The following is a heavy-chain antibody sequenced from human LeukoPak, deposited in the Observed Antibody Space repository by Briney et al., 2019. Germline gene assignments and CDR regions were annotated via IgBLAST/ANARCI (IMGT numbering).Heavy chain of an antibody. CDR2: ISGGGDAT. V-gene: IGHV3-23*01. Sequence: PGGSLRLSCAASTFIFSDYAMTWVRQAPGKGLEWVSTISGGGDATYYAHSVKGRFAVSRDNSKKTLYLQLKSLRAEDTAVYYCTRDQRKYCSRTTCFIFDIWGQGTVVSVSS. D-gene: IGHD2-2*01. CDR3: TRDQRKYCSRTTCFIFDI. CDR1: TFIFSDYA. J-gene: IGHJ3*02.